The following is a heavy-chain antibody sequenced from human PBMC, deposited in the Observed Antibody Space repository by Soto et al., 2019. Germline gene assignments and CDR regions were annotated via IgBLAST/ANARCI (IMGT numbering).Heavy chain of an antibody. D-gene: IGHD3-9*01. CDR2: IYYSGST. CDR3: ARDRLANWFDP. J-gene: IGHJ5*02. V-gene: IGHV4-59*01. CDR1: GGSISSYY. Sequence: SETLSLTCTVSGGSISSYYWNWIRQPPGKGLEWIGYIYYSGSTKYNPSLKSRVTISVDTSENQFSLKLSSVTAADTAVYYCARDRLANWFDPWGQGTLVTVSS.